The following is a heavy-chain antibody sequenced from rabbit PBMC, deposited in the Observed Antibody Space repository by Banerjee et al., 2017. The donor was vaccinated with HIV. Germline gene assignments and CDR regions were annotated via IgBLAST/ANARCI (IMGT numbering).Heavy chain of an antibody. D-gene: IGHD4-2*01. J-gene: IGHJ6*01. CDR3: ARHVHYVGSDL. V-gene: IGHV1S40*01. CDR2: INTSSGNT. CDR1: GFSFSSSYY. Sequence: LVQPEGSLTLTCTASGFSFSSSYYMCWVRQAPGKGLEWIGCINTSSGNTVYASWAKGRFTISKTSSTTVTLQMTSLTAADTATYFCARHVHYVGSDLWGPGTLVTVS.